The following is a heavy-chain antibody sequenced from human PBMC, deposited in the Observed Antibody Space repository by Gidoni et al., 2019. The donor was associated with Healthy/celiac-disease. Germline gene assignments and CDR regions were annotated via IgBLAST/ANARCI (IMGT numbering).Heavy chain of an antibody. Sequence: QVQLVQSGAEVKKPGASVKVSCKASGYTFIGYYIHWLRQAPGQGLEWMGWINPNSGDTNYAQIFQGRATLTRDSSISTAYMELSRLRSDDTAVYYCARELVESIAVAGHYYYYGMDVWGQGTTVTVSS. CDR2: INPNSGDT. V-gene: IGHV1-2*02. CDR3: ARELVESIAVAGHYYYYGMDV. D-gene: IGHD6-19*01. J-gene: IGHJ6*02. CDR1: GYTFIGYY.